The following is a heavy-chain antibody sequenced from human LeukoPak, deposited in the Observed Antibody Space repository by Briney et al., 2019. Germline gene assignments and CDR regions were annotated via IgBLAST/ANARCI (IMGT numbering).Heavy chain of an antibody. CDR2: IDWDDDK. V-gene: IGHV2-70*11. D-gene: IGHD6-19*01. CDR3: ARIPNIAVAANFDY. Sequence: SGPALVKPTQTLTLTCTFSGFSLSTSGMCVSWIRQPPGKALEWLVRIDWDDDKSYSPSLKTRLTISKDTYKNQVVLTMTNMDPVDTATYYCARIPNIAVAANFDYWGQGTLVTVSS. J-gene: IGHJ4*02. CDR1: GFSLSTSGMC.